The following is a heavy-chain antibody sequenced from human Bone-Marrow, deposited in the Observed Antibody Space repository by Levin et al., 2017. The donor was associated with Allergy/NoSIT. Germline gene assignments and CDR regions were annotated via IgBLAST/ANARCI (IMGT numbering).Heavy chain of an antibody. CDR1: GGTFSSYA. J-gene: IGHJ5*02. CDR3: ARDRGRYYDILTGYYNGQYNWFDP. D-gene: IGHD3-9*01. Sequence: SVKVSCKASGGTFSSYAISWVRQAPGQGLEWMGGIIPIFGTANYAQKFQGRVTITADESTSTAYMELSSLRSEDTAVYYCARDRGRYYDILTGYYNGQYNWFDPWGQGTLVTVSS. CDR2: IIPIFGTA. V-gene: IGHV1-69*13.